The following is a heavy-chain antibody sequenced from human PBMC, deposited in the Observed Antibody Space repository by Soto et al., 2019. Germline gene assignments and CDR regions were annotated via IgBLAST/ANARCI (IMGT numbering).Heavy chain of an antibody. J-gene: IGHJ4*02. Sequence: GGSLRLSCASSGFTFSSYAMSWVRQAPGKGLEWVSAISGSGGSTYYADSVKGRFTISRDNSKNTLYLQMNSLRAEDTAVYYCAKLNPVEMATIGYFDYWGQGTLVTVSS. CDR2: ISGSGGST. V-gene: IGHV3-23*01. CDR1: GFTFSSYA. D-gene: IGHD5-12*01. CDR3: AKLNPVEMATIGYFDY.